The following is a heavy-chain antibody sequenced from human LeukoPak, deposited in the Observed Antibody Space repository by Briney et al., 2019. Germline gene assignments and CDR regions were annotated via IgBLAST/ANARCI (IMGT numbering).Heavy chain of an antibody. CDR2: ISYDGGNK. CDR3: TRGRGADGYNYFDY. D-gene: IGHD5-24*01. CDR1: GFTFSNYG. Sequence: GRSLRLSCAASGFTFSNYGMHWVRQAPGKGLEWVAVISYDGGNKYYADSVKGRFTISRDNAKNSLYLQMNSLRDEGTAVYYCTRGRGADGYNYFDYWGQGTLVTVSS. J-gene: IGHJ4*02. V-gene: IGHV3-30*03.